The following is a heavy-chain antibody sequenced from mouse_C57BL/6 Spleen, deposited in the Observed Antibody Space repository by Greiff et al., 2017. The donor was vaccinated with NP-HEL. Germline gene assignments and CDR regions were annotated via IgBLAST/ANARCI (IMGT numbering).Heavy chain of an antibody. Sequence: QVQLQQSGAELVKPGASVKLSCKASGYTFTSYWMHWVKQRPGQGLEWIGMIHPNSGSTNYNEKFKSKATLTVDKSSSTAYMQLSSLTSEDSAVYYCATITTVVVDYWGQGTTLTVSS. CDR2: IHPNSGST. CDR1: GYTFTSYW. V-gene: IGHV1-64*01. CDR3: ATITTVVVDY. J-gene: IGHJ2*01. D-gene: IGHD1-1*01.